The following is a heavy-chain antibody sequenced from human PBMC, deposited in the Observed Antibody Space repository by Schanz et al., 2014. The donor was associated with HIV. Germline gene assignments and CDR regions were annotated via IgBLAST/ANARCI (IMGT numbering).Heavy chain of an antibody. CDR3: ATDGGLERAFGF. CDR2: ISHTSATI. Sequence: VQLVESGGGLIKPGESLRLSCVTSGFSFSEYYINWIRQAPGQGLEWLSYISHTSATIYYLDSVKGRFTISRDNTKNSLYLQMNSLRGEDTAVYYCATDGGLERAFGFWGQGTLVSVSS. J-gene: IGHJ4*02. D-gene: IGHD1-1*01. CDR1: GFSFSEYY. V-gene: IGHV3-11*04.